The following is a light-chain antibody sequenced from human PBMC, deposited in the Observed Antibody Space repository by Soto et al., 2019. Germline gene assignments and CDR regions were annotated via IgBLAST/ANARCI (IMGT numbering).Light chain of an antibody. CDR1: SNDVANNKF. J-gene: IGLJ1*01. CDR2: EDR. Sequence: QSVLAQPASVSESPGQSITISCTGTSNDVANNKFVSWYRQSPGKGPKLLIYEDRRRPPGVPDRFSGSKSGNTASLTVSGLQAEDEADYYCSSYAGSNNFGVFGTGTKVTVL. V-gene: IGLV2-8*01. CDR3: SSYAGSNNFGV.